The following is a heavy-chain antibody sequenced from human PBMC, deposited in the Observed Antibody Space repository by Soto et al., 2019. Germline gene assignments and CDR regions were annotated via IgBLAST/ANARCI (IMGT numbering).Heavy chain of an antibody. CDR3: AKGGVRYFDWLLSDY. V-gene: IGHV3-23*01. CDR1: GFSFTDFA. D-gene: IGHD3-9*01. CDR2: ISGTGGRT. Sequence: PGGSLRLSCAASGFSFTDFAMSWVRQPPGKGLEWVSSISGTGGRTHYADSVKGRFSISRDNSRNTLSLQMNSLRAEDTALYYCAKGGVRYFDWLLSDYWGQRTLVTVSS. J-gene: IGHJ4*02.